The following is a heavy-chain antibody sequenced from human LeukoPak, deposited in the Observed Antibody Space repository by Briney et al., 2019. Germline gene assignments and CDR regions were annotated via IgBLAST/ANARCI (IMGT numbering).Heavy chain of an antibody. CDR2: IRYDGGNK. CDR1: RFTFSNYG. CDR3: ARMRAGGYDSSGYYIP. J-gene: IGHJ5*02. V-gene: IGHV3-30*02. Sequence: PGGSLRLSCAASRFTFSNYGMHWVRQAPGKGLGWVAFIRYDGGNKDYADSVKGRFTVSRDNSKNTLYLQMNSLRAEDTAVYYCARMRAGGYDSSGYYIPWGQGTLVTVSS. D-gene: IGHD3-22*01.